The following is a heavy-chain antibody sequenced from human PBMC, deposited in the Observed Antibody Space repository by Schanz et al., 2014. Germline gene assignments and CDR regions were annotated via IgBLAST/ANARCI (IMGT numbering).Heavy chain of an antibody. Sequence: QVQLVQSGAEVKKPGASVKVYCKASGYIFINSGISWVRQAPGQGLEWMGWISVYNHNKEYDQKFQGRVTMTTDTSTSTAYMALTDLRSDDTAVYYCARDRRFFDRDDLYYFDSWGQGTLVTVSS. D-gene: IGHD3-3*01. J-gene: IGHJ4*02. CDR3: ARDRRFFDRDDLYYFDS. V-gene: IGHV1-18*01. CDR1: GYIFINSG. CDR2: ISVYNHNK.